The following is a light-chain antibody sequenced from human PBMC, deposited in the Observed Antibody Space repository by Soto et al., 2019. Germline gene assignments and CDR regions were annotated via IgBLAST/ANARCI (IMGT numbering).Light chain of an antibody. Sequence: DIQMTQSPSTLSASVGDRVTITCRASQSISSWLAWYQQKPGKAPKLLMYKASSLESGVPSRFSGSGSGTEFTLTVSSLQPDDFATYYGQQYSSYSTFGQGTKLEIK. CDR1: QSISSW. CDR3: QQYSSYST. J-gene: IGKJ2*01. CDR2: KAS. V-gene: IGKV1-5*03.